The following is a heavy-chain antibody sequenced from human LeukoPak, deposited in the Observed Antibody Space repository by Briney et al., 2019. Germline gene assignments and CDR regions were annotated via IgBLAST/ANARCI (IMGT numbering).Heavy chain of an antibody. CDR2: INPNSGGT. CDR3: AREPRVGFSRSFGY. CDR1: GYTFTGYY. D-gene: IGHD2-2*01. V-gene: IGHV1-2*02. J-gene: IGHJ4*02. Sequence: GASVKVSCKXSGYTFTGYYMHWVRQAPGQGLEWMGWINPNSGGTNYAQKFQGRVTMTRDTSISTAYLELSRLRSDDTAVYYCAREPRVGFSRSFGYWGQGTLVTVSS.